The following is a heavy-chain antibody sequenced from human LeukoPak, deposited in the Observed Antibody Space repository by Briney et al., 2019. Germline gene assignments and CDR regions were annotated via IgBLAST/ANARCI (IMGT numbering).Heavy chain of an antibody. Sequence: GSLRLSCAASGFTFNRYAMHWVRQAPGKGLEWVAFIWYDGSNKYYADSVKGRFTVSRDNSKNTLYLQMNSLRAEDTAVYYCAKDERGYYDSSGFFGAIDYWGQGSLVSVSS. CDR1: GFTFNRYA. CDR3: AKDERGYYDSSGFFGAIDY. J-gene: IGHJ4*02. D-gene: IGHD3-22*01. V-gene: IGHV3-30*02. CDR2: IWYDGSNK.